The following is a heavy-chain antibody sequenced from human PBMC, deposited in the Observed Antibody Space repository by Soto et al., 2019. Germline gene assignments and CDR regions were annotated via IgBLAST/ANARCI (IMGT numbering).Heavy chain of an antibody. D-gene: IGHD1-1*01. CDR2: ISSSSGDT. J-gene: IGHJ4*02. V-gene: IGHV3-11*06. CDR1: GFTFTDYY. Sequence: GESLKISCAASGFTFTDYYMSWIRQVPGRGLEWLSYISSSSGDTNYADSVKGRFTISRDNAKKSLYLQMNGLRAEDTAVYYCVKGVRQPDFWGRGTLVTVSS. CDR3: VKGVRQPDF.